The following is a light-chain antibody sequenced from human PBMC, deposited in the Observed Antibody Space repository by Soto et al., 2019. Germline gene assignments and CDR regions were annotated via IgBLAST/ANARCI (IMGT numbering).Light chain of an antibody. Sequence: IVLTQSPGTLSVSPGDRSTLACRASESVSASYIAWYQQKPGQAPRLLIYGSSTRATGIPDRFSGRGSGTDFTLAISRLEPEDFAVYYCHQVGTSVQTFGQGTKVDIK. CDR3: HQVGTSVQT. V-gene: IGKV3-20*01. CDR2: GSS. J-gene: IGKJ1*01. CDR1: ESVSASY.